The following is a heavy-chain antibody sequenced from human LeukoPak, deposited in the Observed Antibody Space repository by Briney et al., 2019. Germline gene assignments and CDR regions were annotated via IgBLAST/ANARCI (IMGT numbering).Heavy chain of an antibody. Sequence: GGSLRLSCAASGFTFSSYGMHWVRQAPGKGLEWVAVIWYDGSNKYYADSVKGRFTISRDNAKNSLYLQMNSLRDEDTAVYYCANHHLNTYYDFWSGHDYGMDVWGQGTTVTVSS. J-gene: IGHJ6*02. CDR1: GFTFSSYG. CDR3: ANHHLNTYYDFWSGHDYGMDV. D-gene: IGHD3-3*01. CDR2: IWYDGSNK. V-gene: IGHV3-33*06.